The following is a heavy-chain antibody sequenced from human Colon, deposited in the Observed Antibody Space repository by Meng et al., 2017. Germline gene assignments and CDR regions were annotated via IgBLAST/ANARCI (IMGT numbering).Heavy chain of an antibody. CDR2: TYYRSEWQN. CDR3: TTWYGEY. D-gene: IGHD3-10*01. V-gene: IGHV6-1*01. J-gene: IGHJ4*02. Sequence: LLQPSHILSPPFAISGDSLSSNRTRWHSVRPSPSRCLEWLGQTYYRSEWQNHYGVSLKSLITINADTSRNHYSLHLNSVTPEDTAVYYCTTWYGEYWGQGTLVTVSS. CDR1: GDSLSSNRTR.